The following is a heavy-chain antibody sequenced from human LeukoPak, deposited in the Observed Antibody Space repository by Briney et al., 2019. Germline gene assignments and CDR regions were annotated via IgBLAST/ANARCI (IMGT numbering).Heavy chain of an antibody. Sequence: GGSLRLSCAASGFTFSSYGMHWVRQAPGKGLEWVAKINQDGSDKYCVDSVKGRFTISRDNAKNSLYLQMNSLRVDDTAVYYCARGSGWYYYWGQGTLVTVSS. J-gene: IGHJ4*02. CDR2: INQDGSDK. CDR1: GFTFSSYG. CDR3: ARGSGWYYY. D-gene: IGHD6-19*01. V-gene: IGHV3-7*01.